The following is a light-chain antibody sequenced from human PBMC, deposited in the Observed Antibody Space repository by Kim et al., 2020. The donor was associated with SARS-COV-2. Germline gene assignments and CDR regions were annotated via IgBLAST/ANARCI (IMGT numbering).Light chain of an antibody. CDR3: SSYSASSTLL. Sequence: QSVLTQPASVSGSPGQSITFSCTGSSSDVGLSNYVSWYQQHPGQAPKLLIYNVNNRPSGVSSRFSGSISDNTASLTISGLQAEDEADYYCSSYSASSTLLFGGGTQLTVL. V-gene: IGLV2-14*03. J-gene: IGLJ2*01. CDR1: SSDVGLSNY. CDR2: NVN.